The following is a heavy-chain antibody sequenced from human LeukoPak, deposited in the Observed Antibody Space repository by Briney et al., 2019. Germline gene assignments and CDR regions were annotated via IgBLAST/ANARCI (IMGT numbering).Heavy chain of an antibody. CDR1: EFTFSTYW. Sequence: PGGSLRLSCAASEFTFSTYWMSWVRQAPGKGLEWVADIKQDGSEKYYVDSVKGRFIISRQNAKNSLFLQMNSLRAEDTAVYYCARHRSGGSQDDAFDIWGQGTMVTVSS. CDR2: IKQDGSEK. J-gene: IGHJ3*02. V-gene: IGHV3-7*01. CDR3: ARHRSGGSQDDAFDI. D-gene: IGHD2-15*01.